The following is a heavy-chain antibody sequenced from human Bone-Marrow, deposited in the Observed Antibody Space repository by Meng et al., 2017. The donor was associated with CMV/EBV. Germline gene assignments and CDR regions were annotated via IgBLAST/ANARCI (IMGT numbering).Heavy chain of an antibody. J-gene: IGHJ6*02. CDR1: GYTFTGYY. D-gene: IGHD4-17*01. CDR2: INPNSGGT. V-gene: IGHV1-2*02. Sequence: ASVKVSCKASGYTFTGYYMHWVRQAPGQGLEWMGWINPNSGGTNYAQKFQGRVTMTRDTSISTAYMELSRLRSDDTGVYYCARADYGDTYYYGMDVWGQGTTVTVSS. CDR3: ARADYGDTYYYGMDV.